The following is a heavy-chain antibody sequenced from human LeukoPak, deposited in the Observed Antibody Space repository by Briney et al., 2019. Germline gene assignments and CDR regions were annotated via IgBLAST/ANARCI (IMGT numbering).Heavy chain of an antibody. D-gene: IGHD3-10*01. Sequence: SETLSLTCSVSGDSFSSSSYYWGWIRQPPGKGLEWIGEINHSGSTNYNPFLKSRVTISVDTSKNQFSLKLSSVTAADTAVYYCARLWYYGSGSYYGDYWGQGTLVTVSS. CDR2: INHSGST. J-gene: IGHJ4*02. CDR1: GDSFSSSSYY. V-gene: IGHV4-39*07. CDR3: ARLWYYGSGSYYGDY.